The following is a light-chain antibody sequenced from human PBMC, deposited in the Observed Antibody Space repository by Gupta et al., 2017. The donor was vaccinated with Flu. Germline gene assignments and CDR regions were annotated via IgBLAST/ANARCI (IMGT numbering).Light chain of an antibody. CDR1: QSVLYSSNNRNY. CDR3: LQYYSPPFT. J-gene: IGKJ3*01. Sequence: MTQSPDSLAGSLGARATINCQSSQSVLYSSNNRNYLAWYQQKPGQSPKLLIYWASTRESGVPDRFSGSGSGTDFTLTISSLQAEDVAVYYCLQYYSPPFTFGPGTKVDIK. CDR2: WAS. V-gene: IGKV4-1*01.